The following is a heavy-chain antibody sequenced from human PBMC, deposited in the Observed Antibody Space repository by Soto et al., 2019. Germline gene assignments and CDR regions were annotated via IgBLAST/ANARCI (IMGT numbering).Heavy chain of an antibody. V-gene: IGHV1-18*01. CDR3: ARHHGPTTSENWFDP. J-gene: IGHJ5*02. Sequence: ASVKVSCKASGYTFNFYGITWVRQAPGQGLEWMGWISGFNGNTNYAADLQGRVTMTTDTSTSTAYLELRSLRSDDTAVYYCARHHGPTTSENWFDPWGQGHLVTVSS. D-gene: IGHD5-12*01. CDR1: GYTFNFYG. CDR2: ISGFNGNT.